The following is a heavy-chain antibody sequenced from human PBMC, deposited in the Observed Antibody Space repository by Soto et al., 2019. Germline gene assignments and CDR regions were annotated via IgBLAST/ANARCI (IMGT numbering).Heavy chain of an antibody. CDR1: GFTFSSYD. CDR3: ARSPPGGYHYYYGLDV. J-gene: IGHJ6*02. V-gene: IGHV3-13*04. D-gene: IGHD3-22*01. CDR2: IGTAGDT. Sequence: GGSLRLSCASSGFTFSSYDMHWVRQAPGKGLEWVSAIGTAGDTYYPGSVKGRFTISRENAKNSLYLQMNSLRAGDTAVYYCARSPPGGYHYYYGLDVWGQGTTVTVSS.